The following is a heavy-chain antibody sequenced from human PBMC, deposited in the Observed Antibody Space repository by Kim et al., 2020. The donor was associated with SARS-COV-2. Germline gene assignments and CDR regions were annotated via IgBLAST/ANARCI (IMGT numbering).Heavy chain of an antibody. CDR1: GGSISTFY. CDR3: ARARPHFADALPEYFDF. J-gene: IGHJ4*02. Sequence: SETLSLTCSIFGGSISTFYWSWVRQAPGKGLQWIGYIYYTGSTNYNPSLKSRVAISADASKRQFSLKLTAVTAADTAVYYCARARPHFADALPEYFDFWGQGVLVTVSS. V-gene: IGHV4-59*01. D-gene: IGHD3-3*02. CDR2: IYYTGST.